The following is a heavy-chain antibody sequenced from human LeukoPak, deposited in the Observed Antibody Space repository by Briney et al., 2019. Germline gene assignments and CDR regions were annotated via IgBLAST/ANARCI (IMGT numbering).Heavy chain of an antibody. Sequence: GESLKISCKGSGYNFDNYWIGWVRQKPGKGLEWLGISYRGDFDTRYSPSFQGQVTISADKSISTAYLQWSSLKASDTAMYYCARQYYYGSGSYRADYWGQGTLVTVSS. CDR3: ARQYYYGSGSYRADY. D-gene: IGHD3-10*01. CDR1: GYNFDNYW. V-gene: IGHV5-51*01. CDR2: SYRGDFDT. J-gene: IGHJ4*02.